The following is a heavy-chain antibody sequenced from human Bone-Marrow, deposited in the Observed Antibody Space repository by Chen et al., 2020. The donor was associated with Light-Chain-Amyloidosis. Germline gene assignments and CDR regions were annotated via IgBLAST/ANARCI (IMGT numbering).Heavy chain of an antibody. CDR2: ISGSGGST. CDR1: AFTIIGYA. D-gene: IGHD3-22*01. V-gene: IGHV3-23*01. Sequence: EVQLLESGGGLVQPGGSLRHSCAASAFTIIGYAMSWVREAPGKGLEWVSAISGSGGSTYYADSVKGRFTISRDNSKNTLYLQMNSLRAEDTAVYYCAKDRGYYDSSGYPATYFDYWGQGTLVTVSS. J-gene: IGHJ4*02. CDR3: AKDRGYYDSSGYPATYFDY.